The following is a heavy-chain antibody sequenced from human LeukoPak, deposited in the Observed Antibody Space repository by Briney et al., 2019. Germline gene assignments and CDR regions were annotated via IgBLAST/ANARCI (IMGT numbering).Heavy chain of an antibody. V-gene: IGHV1-69*13. CDR2: IIPIFGTA. D-gene: IGHD2-15*01. J-gene: IGHJ5*02. Sequence: TPVQVSTKASAGTFTSYAISWVRQAPGQGLEWMGGIIPIFGTAIYAQKFQGRVTITADESTSTVYMELSRLRSEDTAVYYCARDAGSSTSWGQGTLITGSS. CDR1: AGTFTSYA. CDR3: ARDAGSSTS.